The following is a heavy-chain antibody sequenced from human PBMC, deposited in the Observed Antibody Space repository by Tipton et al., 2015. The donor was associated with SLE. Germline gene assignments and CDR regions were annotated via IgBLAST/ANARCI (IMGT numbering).Heavy chain of an antibody. CDR1: AFTFSSYS. Sequence: SLRLSCAASAFTFSSYSMNWVRQAPGKGLEWVSSISSSSRYIYYADSVKGRFTISRDNAKNSLYLQMNSLRAEDTAVYYCARGGRWLQRDWYFDLWGRGTLVTVSS. CDR2: ISSSSRYI. CDR3: ARGGRWLQRDWYFDL. J-gene: IGHJ2*01. V-gene: IGHV3-21*03. D-gene: IGHD5-24*01.